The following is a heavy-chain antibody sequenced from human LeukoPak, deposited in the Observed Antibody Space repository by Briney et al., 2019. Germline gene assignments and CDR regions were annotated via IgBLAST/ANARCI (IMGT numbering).Heavy chain of an antibody. D-gene: IGHD4-17*01. J-gene: IGHJ6*03. Sequence: SETLSLTCTVSGGSISSYYWSWIRQPPGKGLEWIGYIYYSGSTNYNPSLKSRVTISVDTSKNQFSLKLSSVTAADTAVYYCATLNYGDYGGYYYMDVWGKGTTVTISS. CDR1: GGSISSYY. CDR2: IYYSGST. V-gene: IGHV4-59*12. CDR3: ATLNYGDYGGYYYMDV.